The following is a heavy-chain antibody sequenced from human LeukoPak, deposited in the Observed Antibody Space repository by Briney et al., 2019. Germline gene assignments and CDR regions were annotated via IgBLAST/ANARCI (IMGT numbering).Heavy chain of an antibody. J-gene: IGHJ4*02. CDR1: GFTFSSYA. D-gene: IGHD4-17*01. CDR3: ARGSATVTTVLDY. V-gene: IGHV3-30-3*01. Sequence: PGGSLRLSCAASGFTFSSYAMHWVRQAPGKGLEWVAVISYDGSNKYYADSVKGRFTISRDNSKNTLYLQMNSLRAEDTAVYYCARGSATVTTVLDYWGQGTLVTVSS. CDR2: ISYDGSNK.